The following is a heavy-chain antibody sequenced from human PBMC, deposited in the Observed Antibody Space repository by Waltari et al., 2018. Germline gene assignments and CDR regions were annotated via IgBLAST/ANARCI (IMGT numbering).Heavy chain of an antibody. CDR1: GFTSRRSW. D-gene: IGHD3-22*01. CDR3: VRIYFESSGHKLS. CDR2: INNDGTTT. V-gene: IGHV3-74*01. J-gene: IGHJ5*02. Sequence: EVQLVEYGGGLVQQGGSLRLSCAASGFTSRRSWMHWARQAPGKGLVWVSLINNDGTTTIYADSVKGRFTSSRDNAENTLYRQMNSLRAEDTAVYYCVRIYFESSGHKLSWGQGTLVTVSS.